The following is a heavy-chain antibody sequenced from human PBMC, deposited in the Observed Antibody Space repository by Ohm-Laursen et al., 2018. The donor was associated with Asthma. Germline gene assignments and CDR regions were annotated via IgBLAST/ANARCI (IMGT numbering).Heavy chain of an antibody. CDR2: ISHSGST. CDR1: GGSISSGGYS. Sequence: TLSLTCAVSGGSISSGGYSWSWIRQPPGKGLEWIGYISHSGSTYYNPPLKSRVTISEDRSKNQFSLKLSSVTAADTAVHYCARGGYSYGYSPFEYWGQGTLVTVSS. D-gene: IGHD5-18*01. V-gene: IGHV4-30-2*01. CDR3: ARGGYSYGYSPFEY. J-gene: IGHJ4*02.